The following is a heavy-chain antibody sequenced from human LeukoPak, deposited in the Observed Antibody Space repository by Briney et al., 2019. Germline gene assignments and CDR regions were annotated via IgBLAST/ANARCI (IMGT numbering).Heavy chain of an antibody. CDR3: VREFAMRYYYGSGSYLTSRPFDY. CDR2: IHPSGDIT. D-gene: IGHD3-10*01. V-gene: IGHV1-46*01. J-gene: IGHJ4*02. CDR1: GYTFTNHY. Sequence: ASVKVSCKASGYTFTNHYMHWVRQAPGQGLEWLGIIHPSGDITNYAQRFQGRVTMTRDTSTSTVYMELSSLRSEDTAVYYCVREFAMRYYYGSGSYLTSRPFDYWGQGTLVSVSS.